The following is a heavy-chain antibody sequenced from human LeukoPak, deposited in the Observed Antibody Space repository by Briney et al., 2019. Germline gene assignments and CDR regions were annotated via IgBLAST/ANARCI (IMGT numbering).Heavy chain of an antibody. D-gene: IGHD6-19*01. CDR2: INPNSGGT. CDR3: ATIGYSSGWYYFDY. V-gene: IGHV1-2*02. Sequence: ASVKVSCKASGYIFTGYYMHWVRQAPGQGLEWMGWINPNSGGTNYAQKFQGRVTMTRDTSISTAYMELSRLRSDDTAVYYCATIGYSSGWYYFDYWGQGTLVTVSS. CDR1: GYIFTGYY. J-gene: IGHJ4*02.